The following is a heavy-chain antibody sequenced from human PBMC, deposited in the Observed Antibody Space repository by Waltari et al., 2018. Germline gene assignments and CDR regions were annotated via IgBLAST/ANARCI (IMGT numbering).Heavy chain of an antibody. CDR2: IDFDGTNI. J-gene: IGHJ4*02. Sequence: EVLLVESGGDLVQPGGSLRLSCAASGFTFSSYWMFWIRQRPGGGLEWVSRIDFDGTNINYADFAEGRFTISRDNAKDTLYLQMNDLTAEDTAVYYCVRSNYYFDYWGQGTLVTVSS. V-gene: IGHV3-74*01. CDR3: VRSNYYFDY. CDR1: GFTFSSYW.